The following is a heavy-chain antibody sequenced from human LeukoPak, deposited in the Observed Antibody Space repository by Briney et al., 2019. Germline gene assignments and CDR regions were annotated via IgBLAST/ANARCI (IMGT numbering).Heavy chain of an antibody. Sequence: GESLKISCKGSGYSFTSYWIGWVRQMPGKGLEWMGIIYPGDSDTRYSPSFQGQVTISADKSISTAYLQWSSLKASDTAMYYCARLGPDYCSGGSCYSAAPTMYFDYWGQGTLVTVS. CDR3: ARLGPDYCSGGSCYSAAPTMYFDY. CDR2: IYPGDSDT. CDR1: GYSFTSYW. D-gene: IGHD2-15*01. V-gene: IGHV5-51*01. J-gene: IGHJ4*02.